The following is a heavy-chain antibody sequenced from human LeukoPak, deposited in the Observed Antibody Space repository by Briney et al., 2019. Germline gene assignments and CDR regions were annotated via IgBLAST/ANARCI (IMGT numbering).Heavy chain of an antibody. CDR2: IYHGGST. J-gene: IGHJ4*02. CDR3: ARLLDDFWSGYPYYFDY. CDR1: GYSISSGYY. V-gene: IGHV4-38-2*01. D-gene: IGHD3-3*01. Sequence: SETLSLTCAVSGYSISSGYYWGWIRPPPGKGLEWIGSIYHGGSTYYNPSLKSRVTISVDTSKNQFSLKLSSVTAADTAVYYCARLLDDFWSGYPYYFDYWGQGTLVTVSS.